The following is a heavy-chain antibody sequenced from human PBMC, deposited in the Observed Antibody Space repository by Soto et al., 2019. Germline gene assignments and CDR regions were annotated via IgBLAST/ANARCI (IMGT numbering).Heavy chain of an antibody. D-gene: IGHD3-3*01. CDR2: LNDSGGT. CDR1: GGSFSGYY. J-gene: IGHJ5*02. V-gene: IGHV4-34*01. Sequence: PSETLSLTCAVYGGSFSGYYWSWIRQPPGKGLEWIGELNDSGGTNYNASLKSRVTMSVDTSKNQFSLRLSSVTAADTAIYYCATRITVFGLLIPPFDPWGQGTQVTVSS. CDR3: ATRITVFGLLIPPFDP.